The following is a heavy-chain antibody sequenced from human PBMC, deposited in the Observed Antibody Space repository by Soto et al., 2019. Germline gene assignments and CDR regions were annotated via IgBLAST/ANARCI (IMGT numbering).Heavy chain of an antibody. J-gene: IGHJ6*03. V-gene: IGHV3-11*01. CDR3: ARDTEEYSGYDYYYYYYMDV. Sequence: GGSLRLSCAASGFTFSDYYMSWIRQAPGKGLEYVSFIISSGSTIYYADSVKGRFTISSDNAKNSLYLQMISLRVEDTAVYYCARDTEEYSGYDYYYYYYMDVWGKGTTVTVS. CDR2: IISSGSTI. CDR1: GFTFSDYY. D-gene: IGHD5-12*01.